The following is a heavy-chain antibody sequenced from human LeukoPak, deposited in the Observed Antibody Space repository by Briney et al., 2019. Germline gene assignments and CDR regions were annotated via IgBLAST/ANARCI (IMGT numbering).Heavy chain of an antibody. CDR3: ARAPIAAAGARYFDL. D-gene: IGHD6-13*01. CDR2: INHSGST. J-gene: IGHJ2*01. CDR1: GGSFSGYY. V-gene: IGHV4-34*01. Sequence: PSETLSLTCAVYGGSFSGYYWSWIRQPPGKGLEWIGEINHSGSTNYNPSLKSRVTISVDTSKNQFSLKLSSVTAADTAVYCCARAPIAAAGARYFDLWGRGTLVTVSS.